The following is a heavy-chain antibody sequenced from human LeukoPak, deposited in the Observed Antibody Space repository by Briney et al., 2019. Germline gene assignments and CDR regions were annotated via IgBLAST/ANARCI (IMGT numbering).Heavy chain of an antibody. CDR2: IIPIFGSP. CDR1: GGTFSNYA. CDR3: ARQQYDFWSGSTDGTFDY. J-gene: IGHJ4*02. Sequence: ASVKVSCKASGGTFSNYAISWVRQAPGQGLEWMGGIIPIFGSPNYAQNFQGRVTITADKSTRTAYMELSSLRSEDTAVYYCARQQYDFWSGSTDGTFDYWGQGTLVTVSS. D-gene: IGHD3/OR15-3a*01. V-gene: IGHV1-69*06.